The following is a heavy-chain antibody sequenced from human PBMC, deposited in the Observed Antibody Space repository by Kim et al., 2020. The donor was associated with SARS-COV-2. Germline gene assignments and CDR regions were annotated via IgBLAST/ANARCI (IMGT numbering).Heavy chain of an antibody. CDR1: GGSISSGSYY. Sequence: SETLSLTCTVSGGSISSGSYYWSWIRQPAGKGLEWIGRIYTSGSTNYNPSLKSRVTISVDTSKNQFSLKLSSVTAADTAVYYCARDGLGFGEWNNWFDPWGQGTLVTVSS. V-gene: IGHV4-61*02. CDR3: ARDGLGFGEWNNWFDP. J-gene: IGHJ5*02. D-gene: IGHD3-10*01. CDR2: IYTSGST.